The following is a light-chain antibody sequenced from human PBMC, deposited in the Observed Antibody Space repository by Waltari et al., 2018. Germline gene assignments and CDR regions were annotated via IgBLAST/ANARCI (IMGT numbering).Light chain of an antibody. Sequence: IQMTQSPSPLSASVGDRVNTTCRASETISSWLAWYQQRPGKAPNLLIYKASRLGSGVPSRFSGSVSGTEFTLTISSLQPEDFATYYCQQFNTYPWTFGQGTKVDI. CDR1: ETISSW. CDR2: KAS. J-gene: IGKJ1*01. V-gene: IGKV1-5*03. CDR3: QQFNTYPWT.